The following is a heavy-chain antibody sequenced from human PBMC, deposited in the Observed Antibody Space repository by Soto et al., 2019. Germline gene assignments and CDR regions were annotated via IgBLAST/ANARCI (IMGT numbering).Heavy chain of an antibody. J-gene: IGHJ4*02. CDR2: MYYSGST. D-gene: IGHD6-19*01. CDR1: GVSSSGYY. V-gene: IGHV4-59*08. Sequence: SETLSLTCTVSGVSSSGYYWSWIRQPPGKRLEWIGYMYYSGSTNYNPSLKSRVTTSLDTSKNQLSLTLSSVTAADTAVYYCSIAVAGTVHYWGQGTLVTVS. CDR3: SIAVAGTVHY.